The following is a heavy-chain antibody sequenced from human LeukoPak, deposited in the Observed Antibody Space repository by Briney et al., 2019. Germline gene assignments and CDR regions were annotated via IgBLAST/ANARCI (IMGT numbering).Heavy chain of an antibody. J-gene: IGHJ5*02. V-gene: IGHV4-59*01. CDR3: ARGDILTGSNP. D-gene: IGHD3-9*01. CDR2: IYYSGST. Sequence: PSETLSLTCTVSGGSISSYYWSWIRQPPGKGLEWIGYIYYSGSTNYNPSLKSRVTISVDTSKNQFSLKLSSVTAAATAVYYCARGDILTGSNPWGQGTLVTVSS. CDR1: GGSISSYY.